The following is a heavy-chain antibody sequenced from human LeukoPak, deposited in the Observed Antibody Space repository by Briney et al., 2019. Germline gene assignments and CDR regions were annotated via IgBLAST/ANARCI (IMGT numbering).Heavy chain of an antibody. V-gene: IGHV3-7*01. CDR2: IKQDGSER. Sequence: PGGSLRLSCAASGSTFSSYWMSWVRQAPGKGLEWVANIKQDGSERYYVDSLKGQFTISRDNAKNSLYLQMNSLRAEDTAVYYCARVASYAFDIWGQGTMVTVSS. D-gene: IGHD6-6*01. J-gene: IGHJ3*02. CDR3: ARVASYAFDI. CDR1: GSTFSSYW.